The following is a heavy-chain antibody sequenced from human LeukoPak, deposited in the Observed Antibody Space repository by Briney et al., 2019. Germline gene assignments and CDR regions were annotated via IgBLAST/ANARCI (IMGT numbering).Heavy chain of an antibody. D-gene: IGHD2-8*01. CDR1: GYTFTTFP. J-gene: IGHJ1*01. V-gene: IGHV7-4-1*02. CDR3: ARSRVLMVYATSPRDLQH. CDR2: INTNTGNP. Sequence: ASVKVSCKASGYTFTTFPLNWVRQAPGQGLEWMGWINTNTGNPTYAQGFTGRFVFSLDTSVSTAYLQISSLKAEDTAVYYCARSRVLMVYATSPRDLQHWGQGTLVTVSS.